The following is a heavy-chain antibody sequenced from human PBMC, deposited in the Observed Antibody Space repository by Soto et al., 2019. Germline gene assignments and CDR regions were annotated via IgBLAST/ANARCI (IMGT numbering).Heavy chain of an antibody. CDR1: GYTFTNYY. CDR3: ARVEGSASSAGD. J-gene: IGHJ4*02. V-gene: IGHV1-2*02. CDR2: INPSSGGT. Sequence: QVQLVQSGAEVKQPGASVKVSCKASGYTFTNYYIHWVRQAPGQGLGWMGYINPSSGGTNYAQKFQGRVTMTRDTSINTAYVDLNRLTSDDTAVYYCARVEGSASSAGDWGQGTLVTVSS. D-gene: IGHD6-6*01.